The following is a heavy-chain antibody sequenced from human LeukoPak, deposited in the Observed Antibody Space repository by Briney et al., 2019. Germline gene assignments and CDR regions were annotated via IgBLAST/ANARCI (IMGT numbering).Heavy chain of an antibody. D-gene: IGHD1-26*01. J-gene: IGHJ4*02. Sequence: ASVKVSCKASGYTFTSYGISWVRQAPGQRLEWMGWISAGNGNTKYSQNFQGRVTFISNTSATTAFMELSSLRSEDAAVYYCARDSGSGSNDYWGQGTLVTVSS. CDR3: ARDSGSGSNDY. V-gene: IGHV1-3*01. CDR2: ISAGNGNT. CDR1: GYTFTSYG.